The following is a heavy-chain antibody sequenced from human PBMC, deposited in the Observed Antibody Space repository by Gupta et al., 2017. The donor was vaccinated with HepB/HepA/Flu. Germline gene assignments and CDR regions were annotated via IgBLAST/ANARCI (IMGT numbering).Heavy chain of an antibody. CDR2: IKSKTDGGTT. D-gene: IGHD4-17*01. J-gene: IGHJ6*02. V-gene: IGHV3-15*01. CDR3: TTDDYGDYVYYYYGMDV. CDR1: GFTFSNAW. Sequence: EVQLVESGGGLVKPGGSLRLSCAASGFTFSNAWMSWVRQAPGKGLEWVGRIKSKTDGGTTDYAAPVKGRFTISRDDPKNTLYLQMNSLKTEDTAVYYCTTDDYGDYVYYYYGMDVWGQGTTVTVSS.